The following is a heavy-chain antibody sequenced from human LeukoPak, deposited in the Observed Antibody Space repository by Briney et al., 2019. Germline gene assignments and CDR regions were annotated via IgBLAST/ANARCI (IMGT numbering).Heavy chain of an antibody. Sequence: SETLSLTCPVSGGSISSYYWSWIRQPPGKGLEWIGYINYSGSTNYNPSLKSRVTISVDTSKNQFSLKLSSVTAADTAVYYCARGDQVYHYSGMGVWGQGTTVTVSS. J-gene: IGHJ6*02. V-gene: IGHV4-59*01. CDR1: GGSISSYY. CDR3: ARGDQVYHYSGMGV. CDR2: INYSGST.